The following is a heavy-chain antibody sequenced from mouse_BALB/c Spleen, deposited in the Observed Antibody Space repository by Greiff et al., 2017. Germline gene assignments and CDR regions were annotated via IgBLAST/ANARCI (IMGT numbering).Heavy chain of an antibody. CDR1: GFTFTSYT. J-gene: IGHJ2*01. V-gene: IGHV1-4*01. CDR2: INPSSGYT. Sequence: QVQLMESGADLARPGASLKLSCTASGFTFTSYTMHWVRQTPGQGLEWIGYINPSSGYTNYNQKFKDKSTLTADKSSSTAYMQLSRLTSEDSAVYYCARRTGNYFDYWGQGTTVTVSS. D-gene: IGHD4-1*01. CDR3: ARRTGNYFDY.